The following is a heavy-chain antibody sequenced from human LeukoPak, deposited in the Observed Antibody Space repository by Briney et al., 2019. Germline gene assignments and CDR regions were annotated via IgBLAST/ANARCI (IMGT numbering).Heavy chain of an antibody. D-gene: IGHD6-6*01. J-gene: IGHJ4*02. CDR1: VFTFSSYA. V-gene: IGHV3-23*01. CDR3: AKAYTIAARPRVIDY. Sequence: GGSLRLSCAASVFTFSSYAMSWVRQAPGKGLEWVSAISGSGGSTYYADSVKGRFTISRDNSKNTLYLQMNSLRAEDTAVYYCAKAYTIAARPRVIDYWGQGTLVTVSS. CDR2: ISGSGGST.